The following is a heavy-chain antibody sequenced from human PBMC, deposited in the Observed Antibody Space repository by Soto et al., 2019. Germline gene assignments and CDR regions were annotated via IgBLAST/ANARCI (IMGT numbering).Heavy chain of an antibody. Sequence: QVQLVQSGAEVKKPGSSVKVSCKASGGTFSSYAISWVRQAPGQGLEWMGGIIPIFGTANYAQKFQGRVTITAAEATSTAYMELSSLRSEDKAVYYCARGGEGYKYWAYFDYWGQGTLVTVSS. CDR3: ARGGEGYKYWAYFDY. J-gene: IGHJ4*02. CDR2: IIPIFGTA. D-gene: IGHD2-8*02. CDR1: GGTFSSYA. V-gene: IGHV1-69*01.